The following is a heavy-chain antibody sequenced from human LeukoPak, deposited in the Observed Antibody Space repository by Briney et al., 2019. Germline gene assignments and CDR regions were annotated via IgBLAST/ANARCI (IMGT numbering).Heavy chain of an antibody. CDR1: GGSISSSNW. V-gene: IGHV4-4*02. CDR2: IYHSGST. D-gene: IGHD6-13*01. Sequence: SETLSLTCAVSGGSISSSNWWSWVRQPPGKGLEGTGEIYHSGSTNYNPSLKSRVTISVDKSKNQFSLKLSSVTAADTAVYYCARTGIAAAGTIDYWGQGTLVTVSS. J-gene: IGHJ4*02. CDR3: ARTGIAAAGTIDY.